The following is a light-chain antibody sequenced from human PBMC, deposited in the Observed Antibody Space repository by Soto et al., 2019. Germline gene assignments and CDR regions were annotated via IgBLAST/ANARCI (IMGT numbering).Light chain of an antibody. Sequence: DIQMTQSPSTLSASVGDRVTITCRASQSISTWLAWYQQKPGKAPNLLIYDASTLQSGVPSRFSGSGSATEFTLTISSLQAEDVASYYCQQYSTYSWTFGQGTKVDI. CDR1: QSISTW. J-gene: IGKJ1*01. V-gene: IGKV1-5*01. CDR3: QQYSTYSWT. CDR2: DAS.